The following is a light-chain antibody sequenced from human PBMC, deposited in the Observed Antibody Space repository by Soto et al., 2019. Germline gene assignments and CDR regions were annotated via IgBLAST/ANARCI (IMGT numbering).Light chain of an antibody. CDR1: SGINVGMHK. CDR3: LIWHTSAWV. J-gene: IGLJ3*02. Sequence: QSVLTQPSSLSASPGASASLTCTLRSGINVGMHKIYWYQQKPGSPPQYLLSYKSDSDKHQGSGVPSRFSGSKDPSANAGILLISGLQSEDEADYYCLIWHTSAWVFGGGTKVTVL. CDR2: YKSDSDK. V-gene: IGLV5-45*03.